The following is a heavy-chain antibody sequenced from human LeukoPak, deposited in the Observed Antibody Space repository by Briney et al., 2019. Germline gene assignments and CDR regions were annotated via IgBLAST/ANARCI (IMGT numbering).Heavy chain of an antibody. D-gene: IGHD4-17*01. Sequence: GGSLRLSCAATGFTFSSYSMNWVRQAPGKGLEWVSSISSSSSYIYYADSVKGRFTISRDNAQNSLYLQMNSLRAEDTAVYYFARDGIYGVWYFDLWGRGTLVTVSS. CDR2: ISSSSSYI. CDR1: GFTFSSYS. J-gene: IGHJ2*01. CDR3: ARDGIYGVWYFDL. V-gene: IGHV3-21*01.